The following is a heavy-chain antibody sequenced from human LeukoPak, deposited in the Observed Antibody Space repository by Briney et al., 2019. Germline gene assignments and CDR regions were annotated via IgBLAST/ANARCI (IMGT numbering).Heavy chain of an antibody. V-gene: IGHV3-23*01. Sequence: GGSLRLSCAASGFTFSSYAMSWVRQAPGKGLEWVSAISGSGGSTYYADSVKGRFTISRDNSKNTLYLQMNSLRAEDTAVYYCAKESSITMIVVVTNDYFDYWGQGTLVTVSS. J-gene: IGHJ4*02. CDR3: AKESSITMIVVVTNDYFDY. CDR2: ISGSGGST. CDR1: GFTFSSYA. D-gene: IGHD3-22*01.